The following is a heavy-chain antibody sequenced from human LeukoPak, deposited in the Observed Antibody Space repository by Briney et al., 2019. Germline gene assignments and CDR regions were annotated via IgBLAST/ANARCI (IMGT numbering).Heavy chain of an antibody. CDR2: ISGSGGST. D-gene: IGHD5-12*01. J-gene: IGHJ3*02. Sequence: GGSLRLSCAASGFTFSSYAMSWVRQAPGKGLEWVSAISGSGGSTYYADSVKGRFTISRDNSKNTLYLQMNSLRGEDTAVYYCAKGGLWISRTGNDGFDIWGQGTMVTVSS. CDR1: GFTFSSYA. CDR3: AKGGLWISRTGNDGFDI. V-gene: IGHV3-23*01.